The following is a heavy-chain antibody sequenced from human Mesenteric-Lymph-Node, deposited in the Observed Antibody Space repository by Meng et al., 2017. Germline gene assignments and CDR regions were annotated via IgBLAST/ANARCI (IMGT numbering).Heavy chain of an antibody. V-gene: IGHV4-4*02. J-gene: IGHJ4*02. CDR1: GDSISSDIW. D-gene: IGHD1-1*01. CDR2: VYHRGDT. Sequence: HVSPRESGPGLVKPSGTLSLTCTVSGDSISSDIWWSWVRQPPGKGLEWIGEVYHRGDTNYNPSLKSRVVISVDRSKNQFSLNLSSVTAADTAVYYCGRDQGRQLINHWGQGTLVTVSS. CDR3: GRDQGRQLINH.